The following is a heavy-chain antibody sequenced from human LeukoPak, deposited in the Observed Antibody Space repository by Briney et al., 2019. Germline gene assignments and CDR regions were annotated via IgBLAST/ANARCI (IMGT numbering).Heavy chain of an antibody. V-gene: IGHV4-39*01. CDR3: ARRSQTTAGRGIDY. D-gene: IGHD6-13*01. CDR1: GGSISSSSSYY. CDR2: MSNTGRT. J-gene: IGHJ4*02. Sequence: SETLSLTCTVSGGSISSSSSYYWAWIRQPPGKGLGWIGTMSNTGRTYYNPSLQSRVTISGDTSKNQFSLKVISVTAADTAVFYCARRSQTTAGRGIDYWGQGTLVTVSS.